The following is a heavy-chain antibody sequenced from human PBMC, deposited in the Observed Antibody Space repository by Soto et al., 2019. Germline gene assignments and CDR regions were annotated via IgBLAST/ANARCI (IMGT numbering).Heavy chain of an antibody. V-gene: IGHV3-30*19. D-gene: IGHD1-1*01. CDR3: ARCGTTGGLDV. CDR2: TSYDGSNK. CDR1: GFTFRSYV. Sequence: QVQLVESGGGVVQPGTSLRLSCVGSGFTFRSYVIHWVRQAPGKGLEWVALTSYDGSNKDYGDSVKGRFTISRDNSRNTVDLQMDSLRRADTALYYCARCGTTGGLDVWGQGTLVSVSS. J-gene: IGHJ1*01.